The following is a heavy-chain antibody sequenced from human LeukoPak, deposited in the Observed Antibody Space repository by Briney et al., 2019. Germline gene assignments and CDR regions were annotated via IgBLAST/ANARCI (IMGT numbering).Heavy chain of an antibody. D-gene: IGHD6-19*01. CDR2: IYYSGST. Sequence: PSQTLSLTCTVSGGSISSGDYYWSWIRQPPGKGLEWIGYIYYSGSTYYNPSLKSRVTISVDTSKNQFSLKLSSVSAADTAVYYCARHSSGWNDAFDIWGQGTMVTVSS. CDR1: GGSISSGDYY. CDR3: ARHSSGWNDAFDI. V-gene: IGHV4-30-4*01. J-gene: IGHJ3*02.